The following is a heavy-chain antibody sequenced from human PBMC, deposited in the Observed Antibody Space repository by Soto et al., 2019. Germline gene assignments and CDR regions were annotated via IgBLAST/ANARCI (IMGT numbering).Heavy chain of an antibody. CDR2: INSDGSST. J-gene: IGHJ4*02. Sequence: EVQLVESGGSLVQPGGSLRLSCAASGFTFSSHWMHWVRQAPGKGLVWVSRINSDGSSTTYADSVKGRFTFSRDNAKKTLYLQMKGLRDEDTAIYYCARDEGYGYGVDYWGQGTLVTVSS. D-gene: IGHD5-18*01. CDR3: ARDEGYGYGVDY. V-gene: IGHV3-74*01. CDR1: GFTFSSHW.